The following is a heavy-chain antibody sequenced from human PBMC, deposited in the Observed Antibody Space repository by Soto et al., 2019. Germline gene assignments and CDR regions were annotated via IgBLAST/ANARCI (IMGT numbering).Heavy chain of an antibody. Sequence: GRCLRLSCAASGFTVSNDWMHWVRQAPGKGLVWVSRTNSEGSSTSYADSVKGRFTISRDNARTTLYLQMNSLRPEDTAVYYCARDGFRGHDTGGWFDHWGQGTLVTVSS. CDR1: GFTVSNDW. V-gene: IGHV3-74*01. J-gene: IGHJ5*02. D-gene: IGHD5-12*01. CDR3: ARDGFRGHDTGGWFDH. CDR2: TNSEGSST.